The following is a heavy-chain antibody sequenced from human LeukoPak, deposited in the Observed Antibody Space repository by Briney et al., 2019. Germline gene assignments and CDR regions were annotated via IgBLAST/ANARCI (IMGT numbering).Heavy chain of an antibody. CDR1: GGSISSYY. CDR3: ARAGYSYAIDY. Sequence: SXTCTVSGGSISSYYWSWIRQPPGKGLEWIGYIYYSGSTNYNPSLKSRVTISVDTSKNQFSLKLSSVTAADTAVYYCARAGYSYAIDYWGQGTLVTVSS. J-gene: IGHJ4*02. CDR2: IYYSGST. D-gene: IGHD5-18*01. V-gene: IGHV4-59*01.